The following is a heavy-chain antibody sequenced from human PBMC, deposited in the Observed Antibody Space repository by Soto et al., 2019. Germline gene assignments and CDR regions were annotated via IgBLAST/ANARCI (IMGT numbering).Heavy chain of an antibody. CDR2: INHSGST. Sequence: SETLSLTCAVFDGSFSGYYWNWVRQPPGKGLEWIGEINHSGSTNYNPSLKSRVTISVDTSKNQFSLKLSSVTAADTAVYYCARDYYGSGSSNWFDPWGQGTLVTVSS. CDR3: ARDYYGSGSSNWFDP. J-gene: IGHJ5*02. CDR1: DGSFSGYY. V-gene: IGHV4-34*01. D-gene: IGHD3-10*01.